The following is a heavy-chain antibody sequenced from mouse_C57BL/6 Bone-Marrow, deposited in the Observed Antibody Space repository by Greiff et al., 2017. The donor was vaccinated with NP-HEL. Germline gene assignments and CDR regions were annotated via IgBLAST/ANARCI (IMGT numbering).Heavy chain of an antibody. CDR3: ASPYDYDVAWFAY. V-gene: IGHV5-6*01. Sequence: EVQRVESGGDLVKPGGSLKLSCAASGFTFSSYGMSWDRQTPDKRLEWVATISSGGSYTYYPDSVKGRFTISRDNAKNTLYLQMSSLKSEDTAMYYCASPYDYDVAWFAYWGQGTLVTVSA. CDR1: GFTFSSYG. D-gene: IGHD2-4*01. CDR2: ISSGGSYT. J-gene: IGHJ3*01.